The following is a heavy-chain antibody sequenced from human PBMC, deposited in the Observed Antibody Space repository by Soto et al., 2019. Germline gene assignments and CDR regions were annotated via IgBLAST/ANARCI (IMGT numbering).Heavy chain of an antibody. V-gene: IGHV1-69*13. CDR1: GGTFSSYA. Sequence: SVKVSCKASGGTFSSYAISWVRQAPGQGLEWMGGIIPIFGTANYAQKFQGRVTITADESTSTAYMELSSLRSEDTAVYYCARMHYDSSGFYWFDPWGQGTLVTVSS. CDR2: IIPIFGTA. D-gene: IGHD3-22*01. CDR3: ARMHYDSSGFYWFDP. J-gene: IGHJ5*02.